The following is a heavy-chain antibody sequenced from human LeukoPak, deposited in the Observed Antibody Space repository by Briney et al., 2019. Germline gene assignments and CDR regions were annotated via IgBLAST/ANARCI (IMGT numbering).Heavy chain of an antibody. V-gene: IGHV5-51*01. CDR3: ARQGLGSGSYYRPNFDY. CDR2: IYPGDSDT. J-gene: IGHJ4*02. D-gene: IGHD3-10*01. CDR1: GYSFTCSW. Sequence: GESLKISCKGSGYSFTCSWIGWVRQMPGKGLEWMGIIYPGDSDTRYSPSFQGQVTISADKSISTAYLQWSSLKASDTAMYYCARQGLGSGSYYRPNFDYWGQGTLVTVSS.